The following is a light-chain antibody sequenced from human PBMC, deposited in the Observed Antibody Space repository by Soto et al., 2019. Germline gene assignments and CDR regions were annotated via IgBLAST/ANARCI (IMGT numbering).Light chain of an antibody. V-gene: IGKV1-5*03. Sequence: DIQLTQSPSTLSATVGDRVTITCRASQSISTWLAWYQQKPGKAPKLLIYKASSLESGVPSRFSGSGSGTEFTLTITSLQPDDFATFHCQQYNSSPWIFGQGTKLEIK. CDR2: KAS. CDR3: QQYNSSPWI. CDR1: QSISTW. J-gene: IGKJ2*01.